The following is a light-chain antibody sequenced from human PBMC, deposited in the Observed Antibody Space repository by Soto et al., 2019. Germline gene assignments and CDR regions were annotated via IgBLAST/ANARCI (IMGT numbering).Light chain of an antibody. CDR1: NSDVGGYNF. CDR2: DVT. Sequence: QSALTQPAFVSGSHGQSITISCTGTNSDVGGYNFVSWYQQHPGKVPKLMIYDVTNRPSGVSNRFSGSKSGNTASLTISGLQAEDEADYYCSSYTSSSTLVFGTGTNLTVL. V-gene: IGLV2-14*01. CDR3: SSYTSSSTLV. J-gene: IGLJ1*01.